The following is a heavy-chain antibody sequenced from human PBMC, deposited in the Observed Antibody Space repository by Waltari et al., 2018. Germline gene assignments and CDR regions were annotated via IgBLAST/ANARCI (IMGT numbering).Heavy chain of an antibody. J-gene: IGHJ4*02. D-gene: IGHD3-10*01. CDR1: GGSISSSSYY. Sequence: QLQLQESGPGLVKPSETLSLTCTVSGGSISSSSYYWGWIRQPPGKGLEWIGSIYYSGSTYYNPSLKSRVTISVDTSKNQFSLKLSSVTAADTAVYYCARVPTMVQGVPDYWGQGTLVTVSS. V-gene: IGHV4-39*07. CDR3: ARVPTMVQGVPDY. CDR2: IYYSGST.